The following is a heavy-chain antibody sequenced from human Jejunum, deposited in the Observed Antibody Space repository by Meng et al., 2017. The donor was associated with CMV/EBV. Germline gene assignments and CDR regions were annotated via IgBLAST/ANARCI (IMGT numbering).Heavy chain of an antibody. D-gene: IGHD1-1*01. CDR2: IYFTGST. Sequence: CTVSGGSITSDNYYWTFIRQHPGAGLEWIGNIYFTGSTYYNPSLKSRLTISVDTSNNQFSLRLTSVTAADTAVYYCAGGPNLYYFDYWGQGALVTVSS. CDR1: GGSITSDNYY. CDR3: AGGPNLYYFDY. V-gene: IGHV4-31*03. J-gene: IGHJ4*02.